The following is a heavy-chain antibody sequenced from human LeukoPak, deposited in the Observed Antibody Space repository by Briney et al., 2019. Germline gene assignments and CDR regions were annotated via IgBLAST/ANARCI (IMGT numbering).Heavy chain of an antibody. V-gene: IGHV1-2*06. D-gene: IGHD2-15*01. J-gene: IGHJ5*02. Sequence: ASVKVSCKASGYTFTGYYMHWVRQAPGQGLEWMGRINPNSGGTNYAQKFQGRVTMTRDTSISTAYMELSRLRSDDTAVYYCATATTYCSGGSCYVGSWFDPWGQGTLVTVSP. CDR3: ATATTYCSGGSCYVGSWFDP. CDR2: INPNSGGT. CDR1: GYTFTGYY.